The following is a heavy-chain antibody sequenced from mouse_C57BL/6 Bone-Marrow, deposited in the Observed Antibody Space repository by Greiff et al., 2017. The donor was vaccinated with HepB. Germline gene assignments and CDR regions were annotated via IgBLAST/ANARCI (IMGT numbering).Heavy chain of an antibody. CDR1: GYTFTSYW. CDR2: INPSSGYT. D-gene: IGHD1-1*01. CDR3: ASTTERDYSAMDY. J-gene: IGHJ4*01. V-gene: IGHV1-7*01. Sequence: QVQLQQSGAELAKPGASVKLSCKASGYTFTSYWMHWVKQRPGQGLEWIGYINPSSGYTKYNQKFKDKATLTADKSSSTAYMQLSSLTYEDSAVYYCASTTERDYSAMDYWGQGTSVTVSS.